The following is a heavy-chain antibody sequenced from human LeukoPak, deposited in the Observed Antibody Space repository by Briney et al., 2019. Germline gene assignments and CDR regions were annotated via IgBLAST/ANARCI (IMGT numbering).Heavy chain of an antibody. Sequence: FGPTLVNPTQALTLTCTFSGFSLSTSGMCVSWIRQPPGKALEWLALIDWDDNKYYNASLGTRLAISKDTSKNQVVLTMTNMDPVDTATYFCARYLYGDSASYFDYWGQGSLVIVSS. D-gene: IGHD4-17*01. CDR3: ARYLYGDSASYFDY. J-gene: IGHJ4*02. CDR1: GFSLSTSGMC. V-gene: IGHV2-70*01. CDR2: IDWDDNK.